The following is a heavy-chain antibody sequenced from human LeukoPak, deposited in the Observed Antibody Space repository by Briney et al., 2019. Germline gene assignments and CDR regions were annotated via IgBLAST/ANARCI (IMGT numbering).Heavy chain of an antibody. CDR1: GYSISSGYY. Sequence: PSETLSLTCTVSGYSISSGYYWGWIRQPPGKGLEWIGSIYESGSTNYNPSLRGRVTMSVDMSKNQFSLNLTSVTAADTAVYYCAGINNPYYFDYWGQGILVTVSS. CDR3: AGINNPYYFDY. V-gene: IGHV4-38-2*02. CDR2: IYESGST. J-gene: IGHJ4*02. D-gene: IGHD1/OR15-1a*01.